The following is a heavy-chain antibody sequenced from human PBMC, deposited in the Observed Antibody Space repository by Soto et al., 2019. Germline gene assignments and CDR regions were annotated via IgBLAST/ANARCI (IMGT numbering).Heavy chain of an antibody. D-gene: IGHD3-22*01. CDR1: GGSFSGYY. CDR2: INHSGST. V-gene: IGHV4-34*01. CDR3: ARGSRGYWVY. J-gene: IGHJ4*02. Sequence: SETLSLTCAVYGGSFSGYYWSWIRQPPGKGLEWIGEINHSGSTNYNPSLKSRVTISVDTSKNQFSLKLSSVTAADTAVYYCARGSRGYWVYWGQGTLVTVSS.